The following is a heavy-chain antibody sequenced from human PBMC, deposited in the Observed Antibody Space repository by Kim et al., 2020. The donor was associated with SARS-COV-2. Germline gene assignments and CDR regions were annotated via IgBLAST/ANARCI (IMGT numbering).Heavy chain of an antibody. V-gene: IGHV1-2*04. CDR3: ASGYSYGGYFDY. Sequence: NYAQKFQGWVTMTRDTSISTAYMELSRLRSDDTAVYYCASGYSYGGYFDYWGQGTLVTVSS. J-gene: IGHJ4*02. D-gene: IGHD5-18*01.